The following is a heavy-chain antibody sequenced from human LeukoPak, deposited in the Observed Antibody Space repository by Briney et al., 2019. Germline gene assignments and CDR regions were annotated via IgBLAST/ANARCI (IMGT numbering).Heavy chain of an antibody. CDR3: ALHSTSMISIADQY. V-gene: IGHV7-4-1*02. J-gene: IGHJ4*02. D-gene: IGHD6-6*01. CDR2: INTNTGNP. Sequence: ASVKVSCKASGGTFSSYAISWVRQAPGQGLEWMGWINTNTGNPTYAQGFTGRFVFSLDTSVSTAYLQISSLKAEDTAVSYCALHSTSMISIADQYWGQGTLVTVSS. CDR1: GGTFSSYA.